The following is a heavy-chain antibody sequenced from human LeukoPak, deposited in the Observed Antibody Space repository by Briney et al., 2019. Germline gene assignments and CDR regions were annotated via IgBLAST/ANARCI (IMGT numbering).Heavy chain of an antibody. CDR1: GFIFSNNA. CDR2: ILYDGSDQ. J-gene: IGHJ4*02. V-gene: IGHV3-30*18. CDR3: AKERWLRFFDY. D-gene: IGHD5-24*01. Sequence: GGSLRLSCVTSGFIFSNNAMHWIGQAPGRGLEWVAAILYDGSDQYYADSVKGRFTISRDNSNDTLHLQMNSLRAEDTAVYYCAKERWLRFFDYWGQGTLVTVSS.